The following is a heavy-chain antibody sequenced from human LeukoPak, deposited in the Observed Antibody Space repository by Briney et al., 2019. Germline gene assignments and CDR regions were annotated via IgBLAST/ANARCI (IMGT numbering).Heavy chain of an antibody. CDR1: GFTFSTYA. CDR2: ISGSGGST. D-gene: IGHD1-26*01. Sequence: PGGSLRLSCAASGFTFSTYAMTWVRQAPGKGLEWVSTISGSGGSTYYADSVRGRFTISRDNSKNTLSLQMNSLRAEDTAVYYCAKVDVGATHWAYWGQGSLVTVSS. V-gene: IGHV3-23*01. CDR3: AKVDVGATHWAY. J-gene: IGHJ4*02.